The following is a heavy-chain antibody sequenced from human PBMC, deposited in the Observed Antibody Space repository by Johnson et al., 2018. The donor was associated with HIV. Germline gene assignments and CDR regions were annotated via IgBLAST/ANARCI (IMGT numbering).Heavy chain of an antibody. CDR1: GFTVSTNY. V-gene: IGHV3-66*02. CDR2: IYSGGST. J-gene: IGHJ3*02. CDR3: ARGGRFYEILTDYYSNAFDI. D-gene: IGHD3-9*01. Sequence: VQLVESGGGLVQPGGSLRLSCASGFTVSTNYMSWVRQAPGKGLEWVSVIYSGGSTYYADSVKGRFTISRDNSKNTLYLQMNSLRAEDTAVYYCARGGRFYEILTDYYSNAFDIWGQGTMVTVSS.